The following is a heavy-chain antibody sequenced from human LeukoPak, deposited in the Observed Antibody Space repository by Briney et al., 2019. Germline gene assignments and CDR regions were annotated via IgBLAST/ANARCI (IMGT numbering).Heavy chain of an antibody. Sequence: GGSLRLSCAASGFTFSSYWMHWVRHAPGKGLVWVSRINSDGSSTSYADSVKGRFTISRDNAKNTLYLQMNSLRAEDTAVYYCAREMATMGPYYYGMDVWGQGTTVTVSS. CDR2: INSDGSST. CDR3: AREMATMGPYYYGMDV. J-gene: IGHJ6*02. D-gene: IGHD5-24*01. V-gene: IGHV3-74*01. CDR1: GFTFSSYW.